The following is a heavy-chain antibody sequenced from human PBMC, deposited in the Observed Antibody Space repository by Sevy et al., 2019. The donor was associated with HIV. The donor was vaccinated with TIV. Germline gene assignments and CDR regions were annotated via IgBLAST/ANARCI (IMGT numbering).Heavy chain of an antibody. D-gene: IGHD6-13*01. CDR2: ISYDGSYK. V-gene: IGHV3-30*18. CDR1: GFTFSNYG. Sequence: GGSLRLSCAASGFTFSNYGMHWVRQAPGKGLEWVAVISYDGSYKYYTDSVKGRFTISRDNSKNTLYLQMNSLRAEDTAVYYCAKDLGVGSSSWPTDYWGQGTLATVSS. CDR3: AKDLGVGSSSWPTDY. J-gene: IGHJ4*02.